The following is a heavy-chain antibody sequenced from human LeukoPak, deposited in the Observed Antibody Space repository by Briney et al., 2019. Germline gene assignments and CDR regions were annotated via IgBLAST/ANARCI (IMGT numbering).Heavy chain of an antibody. CDR1: GGSITSGSYY. D-gene: IGHD6-13*01. J-gene: IGHJ5*02. Sequence: SETLSLTCTVSGGSITSGSYYWSWIRQPAGKGLEWIGRIYTSGSTNYNPSLKSRVTISVDTSKNQFSLKLSSVTAADTAVYYCVRGWVWYSSSQVNWFDPWGQGTLVTVSS. CDR3: VRGWVWYSSSQVNWFDP. CDR2: IYTSGST. V-gene: IGHV4-61*02.